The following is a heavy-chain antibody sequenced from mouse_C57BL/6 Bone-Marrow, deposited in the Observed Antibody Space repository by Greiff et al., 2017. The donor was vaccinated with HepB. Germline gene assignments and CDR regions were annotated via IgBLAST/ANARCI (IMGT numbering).Heavy chain of an antibody. Sequence: VQLQQSGAELVRPGASVKLSCTASGFNIKDDYMHWVKQRPEQGLEWIGWIDPENGDTEYASKFQGKATITADTSSNTAYLQLSSLTSEDTAVYYCTPSYYYSCAYWGQGTLVTVSA. D-gene: IGHD1-1*01. CDR3: TPSYYYSCAY. J-gene: IGHJ3*01. CDR2: IDPENGDT. V-gene: IGHV14-4*01. CDR1: GFNIKDDY.